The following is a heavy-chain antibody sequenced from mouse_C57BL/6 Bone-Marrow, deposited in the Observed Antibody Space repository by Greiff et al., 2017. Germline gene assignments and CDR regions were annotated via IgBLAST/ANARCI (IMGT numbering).Heavy chain of an antibody. CDR3: ARHGGLRHPWFAY. CDR2: ISGGGGNT. Sequence: EVKLVESGGGLVKPGGSLKLSCAASGFTFSSYTMSWVRQTPEKRLEWVATISGGGGNTYYPDSVKGRFTISRDNAKNTLYLQMSSLRSEDTALYYCARHGGLRHPWFAYWGQGTLVTVSA. CDR1: GFTFSSYT. D-gene: IGHD2-4*01. V-gene: IGHV5-9*01. J-gene: IGHJ3*01.